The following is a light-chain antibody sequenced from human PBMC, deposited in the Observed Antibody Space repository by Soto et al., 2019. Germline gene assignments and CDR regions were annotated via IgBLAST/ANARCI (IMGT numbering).Light chain of an antibody. CDR2: RND. J-gene: IGLJ1*01. CDR1: NSRSGSNY. V-gene: IGLV1-47*01. Sequence: QSVLPRPPSASGTPGQRVTISCSTTNSRSGSNYVYWYQQLPGAAPKLLIYRNDQRPSGVPDRFSASKSGTSASLAISGLRSEDEADYFCAKWDDSLRVYVFGSGTKVTV. CDR3: AKWDDSLRVYV.